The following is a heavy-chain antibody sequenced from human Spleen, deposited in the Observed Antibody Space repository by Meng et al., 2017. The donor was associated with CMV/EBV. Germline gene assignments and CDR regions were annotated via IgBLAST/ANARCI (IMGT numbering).Heavy chain of an antibody. CDR1: GGSFSGYY. J-gene: IGHJ5*02. CDR3: ARGQGASFDP. CDR2: INHSGST. V-gene: IGHV4-34*01. Sequence: LTCAVYGGSFSGYYWSWIRQPPGKGLEWIGEINHSGSTNYTPSLKSRVTISVDTSKNQFSLKLSSVTAADTAVYYCARGQGASFDPWGQGTLVTVSS.